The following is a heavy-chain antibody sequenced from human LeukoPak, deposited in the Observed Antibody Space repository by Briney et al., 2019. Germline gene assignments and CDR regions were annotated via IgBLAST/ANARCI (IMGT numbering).Heavy chain of an antibody. CDR2: ISSSSSAI. D-gene: IGHD6-13*01. J-gene: IGHJ4*02. CDR3: ARDFAAAEDY. Sequence: GGSLRLSCAASGFTFSSYSINWVRQAPGKGLEWVSYISSSSSAIYYADSVKGRFTISRDNAKNSLYLQMNSLRAEDTAVYYCARDFAAAEDYWGQGTLVTVSS. CDR1: GFTFSSYS. V-gene: IGHV3-48*04.